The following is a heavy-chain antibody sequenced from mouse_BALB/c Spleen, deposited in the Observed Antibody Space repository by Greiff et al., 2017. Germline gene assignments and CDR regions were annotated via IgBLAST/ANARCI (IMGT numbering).Heavy chain of an antibody. CDR2: ISSGGSYT. Sequence: EVQGVESGGDLVKPGGSLKLSCAASGFTFSSYGMSWVRQTPDRRLEWVATISSGGSYTYYPDSVKGRFTISRDNAKNTLYLQMSSLKSEDTAMYYCARQGFDPDAMDYWGQGTSVTVSS. CDR1: GFTFSSYG. V-gene: IGHV5-6*01. CDR3: ARQGFDPDAMDY. J-gene: IGHJ4*01.